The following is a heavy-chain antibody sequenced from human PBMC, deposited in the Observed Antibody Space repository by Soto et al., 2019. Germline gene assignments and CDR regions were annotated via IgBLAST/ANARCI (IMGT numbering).Heavy chain of an antibody. Sequence: QVHLVQSGAEVKKSGSSVKVSCKTSGGIFNSYGLSWVRQAPGQGPEWMGQIIPTFGSPKYAQKFQGRVTLTADESTNQAHMELSSLTSEDTAIYYCAREKFSNDLDPWGQGTQVTVSS. V-gene: IGHV1-69*01. CDR3: AREKFSNDLDP. CDR2: IIPTFGSP. J-gene: IGHJ5*02. D-gene: IGHD1-1*01. CDR1: GGIFNSYG.